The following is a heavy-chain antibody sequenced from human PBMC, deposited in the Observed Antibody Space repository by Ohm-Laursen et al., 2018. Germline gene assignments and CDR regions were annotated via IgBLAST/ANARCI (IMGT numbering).Heavy chain of an antibody. CDR1: GYTFTSYY. Sequence: ASVKVSCKVSGYTFTSYYMHWVRQAPGQGLEWMGIINPSGGSTSYAQKFQGRVTMTRDTSISTAYMELSRLRSDDTAVYYCASGVLFLAGWGQGTMVTVSS. J-gene: IGHJ3*01. CDR3: ASGVLFLAG. CDR2: INPSGGST. D-gene: IGHD3-22*01. V-gene: IGHV1-46*01.